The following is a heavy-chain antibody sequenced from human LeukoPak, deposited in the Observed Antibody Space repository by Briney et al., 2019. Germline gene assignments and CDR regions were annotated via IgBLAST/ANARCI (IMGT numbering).Heavy chain of an antibody. J-gene: IGHJ4*02. V-gene: IGHV3-11*04. Sequence: GGSLRLSCDASGFIFSDYCMSWIRQAPGKGLEWISSISNPSSTIYYADSVKGRFTISRDNTKNSLYLQMNSLRAEDTAVYYCARDQGVVTAIPGYWGQGTLVTVSS. CDR1: GFIFSDYC. CDR3: ARDQGVVTAIPGY. D-gene: IGHD2-21*02. CDR2: ISNPSSTI.